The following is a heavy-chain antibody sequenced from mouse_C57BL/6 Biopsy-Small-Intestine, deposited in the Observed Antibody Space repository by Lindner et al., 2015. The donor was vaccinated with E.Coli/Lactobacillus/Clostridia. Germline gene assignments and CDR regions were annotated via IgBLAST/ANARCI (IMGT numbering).Heavy chain of an antibody. CDR1: GYSFTDFN. J-gene: IGHJ4*01. CDR3: ARNGYYAMDY. V-gene: IGHV1-39*01. CDR2: INPNYGTT. Sequence: VQLQESGPELVKPGASVKISCKASGYSFTDFNMNWVKQSNGKSLEWIGVINPNYGTTSYNQKFKVKATLTVDQSSSTAYMQLNSLTSVDSAVYYCARNGYYAMDYWGQGTSVTVSS.